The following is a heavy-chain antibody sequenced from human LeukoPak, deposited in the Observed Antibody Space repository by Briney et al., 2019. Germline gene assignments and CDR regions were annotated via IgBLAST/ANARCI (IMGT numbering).Heavy chain of an antibody. Sequence: GGSLRLSCEGSGFTFSNYWMGWVRQAPGKGLQWVANIKTDGSEKYYVDSVKGRFTISRDNAKNSLYLQMNSLRAEDTAVYYCARALYSSSWDFDYWGQGTLVTVSS. D-gene: IGHD6-13*01. CDR1: GFTFSNYW. J-gene: IGHJ4*02. CDR3: ARALYSSSWDFDY. CDR2: IKTDGSEK. V-gene: IGHV3-7*01.